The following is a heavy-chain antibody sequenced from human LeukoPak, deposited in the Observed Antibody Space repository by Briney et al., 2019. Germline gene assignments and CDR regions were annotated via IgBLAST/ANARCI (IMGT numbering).Heavy chain of an antibody. CDR3: ARDRIRGSGTIFGVVIIPGY. J-gene: IGHJ4*02. CDR1: GYTLTSYG. CDR2: ISAYNGNT. D-gene: IGHD3-3*01. V-gene: IGHV1-18*01. Sequence: ASVKVSCKASGYTLTSYGINWMRQAPGQGLEWMGWISAYNGNTNYAQKLQGRDTMTTDTSTSTAYMELRSLRSDDTAVYYCARDRIRGSGTIFGVVIIPGYWGQGTLVTVSS.